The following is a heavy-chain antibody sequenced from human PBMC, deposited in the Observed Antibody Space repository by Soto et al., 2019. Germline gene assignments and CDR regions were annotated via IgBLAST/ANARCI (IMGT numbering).Heavy chain of an antibody. CDR1: GFTFSSYG. Sequence: GGSLRLSCAASGFTFSSYGMHWVRQAPGKGLEWVAVISYDGSNKYYADSVKGRFTISRDNSKNTLYLQMNSLRAEDTAVYYCAKDRGGWQHGHGYYYGMDVWGQGTTVTVSS. CDR3: AKDRGGWQHGHGYYYGMDV. J-gene: IGHJ6*02. CDR2: ISYDGSNK. V-gene: IGHV3-30*18. D-gene: IGHD2-15*01.